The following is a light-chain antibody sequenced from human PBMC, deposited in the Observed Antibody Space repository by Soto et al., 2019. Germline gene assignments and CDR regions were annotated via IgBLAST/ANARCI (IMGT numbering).Light chain of an antibody. CDR1: QSIGRW. CDR2: DAS. Sequence: DIQMTQSPSTLSAFVGDRVTITCRASQSIGRWLAWYQQKPGKAPKLLIYDASSLQSGVPSRFSGSGSGTDFTLTISSLQPDDFATYYCQHYNSYSEAFGQGTKVDIK. V-gene: IGKV1-5*01. CDR3: QHYNSYSEA. J-gene: IGKJ1*01.